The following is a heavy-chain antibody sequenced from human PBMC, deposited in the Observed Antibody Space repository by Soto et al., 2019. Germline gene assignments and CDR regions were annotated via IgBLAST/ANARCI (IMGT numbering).Heavy chain of an antibody. Sequence: SETLSLTCTVSGGSISSGDYYWSWIRQPPGKGLEWIGYIYYSGSTYYNPSLKSRVTISVDTSKNQFSLKLSSVTAADTAVYYCARVGRYYYDSSGYYYDGMDVWGQRTTVTVSS. CDR3: ARVGRYYYDSSGYYYDGMDV. CDR2: IYYSGST. CDR1: GGSISSGDYY. V-gene: IGHV4-30-4*01. D-gene: IGHD3-22*01. J-gene: IGHJ6*02.